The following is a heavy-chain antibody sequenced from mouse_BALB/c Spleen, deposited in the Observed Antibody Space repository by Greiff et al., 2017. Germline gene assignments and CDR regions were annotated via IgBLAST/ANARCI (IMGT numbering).Heavy chain of an antibody. Sequence: EVHLVESGGGLVKPGGSLKLSCAASGFTFSSYAMSWVRQTPEKRLEWVASISSGGSTYYPDSVKGRFTISRDNARNILYLQMSSLRSEDTAMYYCARESDYGSSYWYFDVWGAGTTVTVSS. V-gene: IGHV5-6-5*01. CDR2: ISSGGST. J-gene: IGHJ1*01. CDR1: GFTFSSYA. CDR3: ARESDYGSSYWYFDV. D-gene: IGHD1-1*01.